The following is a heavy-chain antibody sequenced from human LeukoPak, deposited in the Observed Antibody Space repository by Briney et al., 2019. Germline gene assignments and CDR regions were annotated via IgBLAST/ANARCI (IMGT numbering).Heavy chain of an antibody. CDR2: IFYSGNT. J-gene: IGHJ6*02. Sequence: PSETLSLTCTVFGGSIVSSTNYWAWVRQPPGKGLEWIGSIFYSGNTHYNPSLKRRVTMSVDTSKNEFSLKLTSVTAADTAVYYCTRHWSEFYNYGMGVWGHGTTVTVSS. CDR1: GGSIVSSTNY. V-gene: IGHV4-39*01. CDR3: TRHWSEFYNYGMGV. D-gene: IGHD3-3*01.